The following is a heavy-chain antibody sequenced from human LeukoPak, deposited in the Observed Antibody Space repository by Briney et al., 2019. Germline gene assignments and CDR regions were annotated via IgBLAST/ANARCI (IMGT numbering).Heavy chain of an antibody. V-gene: IGHV3-23*01. Sequence: GGSLRLSCAASGFTFSSYAMSWVRQAPGKGLEWVSGISGGGGSAYYADSVKGRFTISRDNSENTLYLQMNSLRAEDTAVYYCAKDRISYGSGRSPLDYWGQGTLVTVSS. D-gene: IGHD3-10*01. J-gene: IGHJ4*02. CDR3: AKDRISYGSGRSPLDY. CDR1: GFTFSSYA. CDR2: ISGGGGSA.